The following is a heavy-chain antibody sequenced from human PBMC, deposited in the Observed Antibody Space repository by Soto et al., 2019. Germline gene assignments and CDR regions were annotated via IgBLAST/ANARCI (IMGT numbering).Heavy chain of an antibody. J-gene: IGHJ4*02. CDR3: ATGRVYFGSEY. CDR2: IYYNGNI. CDR1: GVSITSYY. D-gene: IGHD3-10*01. V-gene: IGHV4-59*01. Sequence: QVQLQESGPGLVKPLETLSLTCTVPGVSITSYYWSWVRQPPGKGLEWIGYIYYNGNINYNPSLMSRLTISLDTSKNQFSLRLSSVTAADSAVYYCATGRVYFGSEYWGQGTLVTVSS.